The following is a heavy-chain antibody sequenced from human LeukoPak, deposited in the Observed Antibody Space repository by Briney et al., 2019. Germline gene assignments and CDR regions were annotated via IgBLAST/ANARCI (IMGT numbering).Heavy chain of an antibody. J-gene: IGHJ4*02. Sequence: GGSLRLSCAASGFTFSSYGMHWVRQAPGKGLEWVAVIWYDGSNKYYADSVKGRFTISRDNSKNTLYLQMNSLRAEDTAVYYRAKESCGGGSCYLFDYWGQGTLVTVSS. CDR3: AKESCGGGSCYLFDY. V-gene: IGHV3-33*06. D-gene: IGHD2-15*01. CDR1: GFTFSSYG. CDR2: IWYDGSNK.